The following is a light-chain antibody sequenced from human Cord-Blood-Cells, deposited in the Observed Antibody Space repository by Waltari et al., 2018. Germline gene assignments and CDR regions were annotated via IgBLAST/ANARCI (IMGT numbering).Light chain of an antibody. Sequence: SELIPDPAVPVVLGKLVRTPGKAGSLRSYPSCRYQQKPGHAPVLVIYGKNNRPSGIPDRFSGSSSGNTASLTITGAQAEDEADYYCNSRDSSGNHLVFGGGTKLTVL. CDR1: SLRSYP. J-gene: IGLJ2*01. V-gene: IGLV3-19*01. CDR3: NSRDSSGNHLV. CDR2: GKN.